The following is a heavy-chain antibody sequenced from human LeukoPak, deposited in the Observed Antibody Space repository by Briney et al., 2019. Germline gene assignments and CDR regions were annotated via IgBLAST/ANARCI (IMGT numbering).Heavy chain of an antibody. CDR1: GFTVSSNY. CDR2: IYSGGST. CDR3: ARTRGGGLQFIVDY. Sequence: GGSLRLSCAASGFTVSSNYMSWVRQAPGKGLEWVSVIYSGGSTYYADSVKGRFTTSRDNSKNTLYLQMNSLRAEDTAVYYCARTRGGGLQFIVDYWGQGTLVTVSS. V-gene: IGHV3-66*02. D-gene: IGHD5-24*01. J-gene: IGHJ4*02.